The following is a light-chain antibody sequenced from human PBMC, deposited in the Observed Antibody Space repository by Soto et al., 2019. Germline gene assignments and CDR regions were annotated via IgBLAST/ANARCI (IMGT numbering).Light chain of an antibody. CDR3: SSYTSSSTLGV. V-gene: IGLV2-14*01. CDR1: SSDVGGYNY. Sequence: QSVLTQPASVSGSPGQSSTISCTGTSSDVGGYNYVSWYQQHPGKAPKLMIYEVSNRPSGVSNRFSGSKSGNTASLTIFGLQAEDEAEYYCSSYTSSSTLGVFGGGTKLTVL. CDR2: EVS. J-gene: IGLJ3*02.